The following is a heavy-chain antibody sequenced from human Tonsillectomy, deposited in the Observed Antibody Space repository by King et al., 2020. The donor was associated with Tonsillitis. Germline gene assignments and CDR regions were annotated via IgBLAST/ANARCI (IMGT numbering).Heavy chain of an antibody. CDR2: IYYTGST. Sequence: QLQESGPGLLKPSETLSLTCTVSGGSISSRNYDWGWIRQPPGKGLEWIATIYYTGSTYYNPSLKRRVTIFVDTAKNHFSLNLTSVTAADTAVYYCARGEWYPPRGRNWFDPWGQGALVTVSS. J-gene: IGHJ5*02. CDR3: ARGEWYPPRGRNWFDP. D-gene: IGHD3-3*01. V-gene: IGHV4-39*02. CDR1: GGSISSRNYD.